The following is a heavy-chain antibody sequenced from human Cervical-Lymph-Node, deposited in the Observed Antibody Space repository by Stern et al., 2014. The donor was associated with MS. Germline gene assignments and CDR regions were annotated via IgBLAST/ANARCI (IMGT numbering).Heavy chain of an antibody. J-gene: IGHJ4*02. CDR1: GFTFSSYA. D-gene: IGHD5-18*01. CDR3: AKDVGRFVDTAMEFGY. V-gene: IGHV3-23*04. CDR2: ISGSGGSS. Sequence: EVQLVESGGGLVQPGGSLRLSCAASGFTFSSYAMSWVRQAPGKGLEWVSAISGSGGSSYSDDTVQGRFTLSRENSQNTPYLKMNSLRAEDTAVYYCAKDVGRFVDTAMEFGYWGQGTLVTVSS.